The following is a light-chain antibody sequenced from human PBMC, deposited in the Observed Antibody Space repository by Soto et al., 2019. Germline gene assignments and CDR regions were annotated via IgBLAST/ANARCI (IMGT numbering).Light chain of an antibody. J-gene: IGKJ1*01. CDR2: EAS. Sequence: DIQMTQSPSSLSASVGDRITITFRASQGIRHYLAWYQQKPGKVPRLLIYEASNLQSGVPSRFRGGGSGTEFTLTISSLQPEDAATYYCQKYNKAPWTFGQGTKVDIK. V-gene: IGKV1-27*01. CDR3: QKYNKAPWT. CDR1: QGIRHY.